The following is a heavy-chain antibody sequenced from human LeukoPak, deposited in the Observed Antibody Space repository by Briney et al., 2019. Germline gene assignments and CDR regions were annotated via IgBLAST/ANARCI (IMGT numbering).Heavy chain of an antibody. J-gene: IGHJ6*02. V-gene: IGHV4-59*01. D-gene: IGHD3-10*01. CDR1: GGSISSYY. CDR3: ARTAPPYGSGSYYYYGMDV. CDR2: IYYSGST. Sequence: PSETLSLTCTVSGGSISSYYWSWIRQPPGKGLEWIGYIYYSGSTNYNPSLKSRVTISVDTSKNQFSLKLSSVTAADTAVYYCARTAPPYGSGSYYYYGMDVWGQGTTVTVSS.